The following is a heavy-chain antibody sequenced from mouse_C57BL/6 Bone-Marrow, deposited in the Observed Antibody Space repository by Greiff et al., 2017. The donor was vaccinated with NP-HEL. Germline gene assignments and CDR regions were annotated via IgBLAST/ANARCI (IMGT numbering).Heavy chain of an antibody. CDR1: GYTFTDYY. V-gene: IGHV1-26*01. CDR3: ARETAQATYYAMDY. D-gene: IGHD3-2*02. J-gene: IGHJ4*01. CDR2: INPNNGGT. Sequence: VQLKQSGPELVKPGASVKISCKASGYTFTDYYMNWVKQSHGKSLEWIGDINPNNGGTSYNQKFKGKATLTVDKSSSTAYMELRSLTSEDSAVYYCARETAQATYYAMDYWGQGTSDTASS.